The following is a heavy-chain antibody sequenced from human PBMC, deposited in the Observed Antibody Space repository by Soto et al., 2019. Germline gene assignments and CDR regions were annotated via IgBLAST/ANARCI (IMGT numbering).Heavy chain of an antibody. J-gene: IGHJ4*02. CDR3: AGWGGQDYNE. CDR2: IRPDGSET. D-gene: IGHD4-4*01. Sequence: EVQLVQSGGGLVQPGGSLRLSCVGSGFTFTDFYMNWVRQAPGKGLEWVANIRPDGSETNYVESVKGRFTTSRDNARNSLFLQMNSLRADDTAVYYCAGWGGQDYNEWGQGILVTVSS. CDR1: GFTFTDFY. V-gene: IGHV3-7*03.